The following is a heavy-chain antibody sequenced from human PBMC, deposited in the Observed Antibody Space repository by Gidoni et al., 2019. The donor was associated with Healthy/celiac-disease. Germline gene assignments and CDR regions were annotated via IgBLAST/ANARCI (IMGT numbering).Heavy chain of an antibody. CDR2: ISGSGGST. Sequence: EVQLLESGGGLVQPGGSLRLSCAASGFTFSSYAMSWVRQAPGKGLEWVSAISGSGGSTYYADSVKGRFTISRDNSKNTLYLQMNSLRAEDTAVYYCAKEVWDIVVVVAALDYWGQGTLVTVSS. CDR1: GFTFSSYA. CDR3: AKEVWDIVVVVAALDY. D-gene: IGHD2-15*01. J-gene: IGHJ4*02. V-gene: IGHV3-23*01.